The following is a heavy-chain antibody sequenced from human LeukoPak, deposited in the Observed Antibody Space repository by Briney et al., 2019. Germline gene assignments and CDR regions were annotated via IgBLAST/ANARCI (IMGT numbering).Heavy chain of an antibody. CDR3: ARSSSWYPT. CDR2: IYYSGST. J-gene: IGHJ4*02. Sequence: SETLSLTCTVSGVSIRSYYWTWIRQPPGKGLEWIGNIYYSGSTNYNPSFKSRVTISVDTSKNQFSLKLSSVTAADTAVYYCARSSSWYPTWGQGTLVTVSS. D-gene: IGHD6-13*01. V-gene: IGHV4-59*01. CDR1: GVSIRSYY.